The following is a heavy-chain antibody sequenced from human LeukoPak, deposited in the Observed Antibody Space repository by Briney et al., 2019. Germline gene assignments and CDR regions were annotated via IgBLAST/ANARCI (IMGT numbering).Heavy chain of an antibody. V-gene: IGHV3-23*01. D-gene: IGHD6-13*01. CDR1: GFTFSSYA. Sequence: GSLRLSCAASGFTFSSYAMSWVRQAPGKGLEWVSAISGSGGSTYYADSVKGRFTISRDNSKNTLYLQMNSLRAEDTAVYYCAKDINPRPYSSSWYSFEYWGQGTLVTVSS. CDR3: AKDINPRPYSSSWYSFEY. J-gene: IGHJ4*02. CDR2: ISGSGGST.